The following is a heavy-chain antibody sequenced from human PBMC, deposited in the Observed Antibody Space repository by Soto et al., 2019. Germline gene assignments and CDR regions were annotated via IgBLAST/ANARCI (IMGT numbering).Heavy chain of an antibody. CDR3: AKRRMRAVAGAYYFDY. CDR1: GFTFSSYA. J-gene: IGHJ4*02. CDR2: ISGSGGST. V-gene: IGHV3-23*01. D-gene: IGHD6-19*01. Sequence: GGSLRLSCAASGFTFSSYAMSWVRQAPGKGLEWVSAISGSGGSTYYADSVKGRFTISRDNSKNTLYLQMNSLRAEDTAVYYCAKRRMRAVAGAYYFDYWGQGTLVTVSS.